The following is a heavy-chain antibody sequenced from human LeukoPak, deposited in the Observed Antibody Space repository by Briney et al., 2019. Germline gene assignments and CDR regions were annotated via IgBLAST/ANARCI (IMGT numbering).Heavy chain of an antibody. J-gene: IGHJ3*02. V-gene: IGHV3-9*01. Sequence: PGRSLRLSCAASGFTFDDYAMHWVRQAPGKGLEWVSGISWNSGSIGYADSVKGRFTISRDNAKNSLYLQMNSLRAEDTALYYCVKDNVYCSGGSCYFYAFDIWGQGTMVTVSS. CDR3: VKDNVYCSGGSCYFYAFDI. CDR2: ISWNSGSI. CDR1: GFTFDDYA. D-gene: IGHD2-15*01.